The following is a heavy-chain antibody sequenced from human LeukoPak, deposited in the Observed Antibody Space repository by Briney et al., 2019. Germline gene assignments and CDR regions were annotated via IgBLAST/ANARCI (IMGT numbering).Heavy chain of an antibody. CDR2: ISSRSDYI. Sequence: PGRSLRLSCAASGFTFSDYYMSWIRQAPGKGLGWVSCISSRSDYIHYADSVKGRFTISSDNAKNSLYLQLHDLRVEDTAVYYCARDFSGFDYWGQGTLVTVSS. CDR3: ARDFSGFDY. D-gene: IGHD3-3*01. V-gene: IGHV3-11*05. CDR1: GFTFSDYY. J-gene: IGHJ4*02.